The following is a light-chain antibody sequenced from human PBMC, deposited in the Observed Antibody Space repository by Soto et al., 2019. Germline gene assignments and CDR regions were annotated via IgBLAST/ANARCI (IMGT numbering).Light chain of an antibody. CDR3: QKYDSAPWT. Sequence: DIQMTQSPSSLSASVRDRVTITCRASQGISNYLAWYQQKPGKVPKLRIYAASTLQSGVPSRFSGSGSGTDFTLTISRLQPEDVATYYCQKYDSAPWTFGQGSKVEIK. J-gene: IGKJ1*01. V-gene: IGKV1-27*01. CDR2: AAS. CDR1: QGISNY.